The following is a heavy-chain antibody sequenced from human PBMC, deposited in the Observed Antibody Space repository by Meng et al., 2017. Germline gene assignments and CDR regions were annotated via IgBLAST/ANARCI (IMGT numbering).Heavy chain of an antibody. CDR2: IYYSGST. Sequence: GSLRLSCTVSGGSISSYYWSWIRQPPGKGLEWIGYIYYSGSTNYNPSLKRRVTISVDTAKNQFSLKLSSVTAANTAGYYCARALRYYYGSGRNYYYYGMDVWGQGTTVTVSS. CDR1: GGSISSYY. V-gene: IGHV4-59*01. D-gene: IGHD3-10*01. J-gene: IGHJ6*02. CDR3: ARALRYYYGSGRNYYYYGMDV.